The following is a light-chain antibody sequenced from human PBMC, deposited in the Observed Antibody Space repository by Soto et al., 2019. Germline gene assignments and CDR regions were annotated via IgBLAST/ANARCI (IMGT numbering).Light chain of an antibody. Sequence: EVVLTQSPGTLSLSPGERATLSCRASQSVSTNYFAWYQQKPCQAPRLLIFGSSDRATGIPDRFSGSGSGTDFTLTISRLEPEDFAVFYCQKYGSSPPYTFGQGTRLEI. CDR1: QSVSTNY. J-gene: IGKJ2*01. CDR3: QKYGSSPPYT. V-gene: IGKV3-20*01. CDR2: GSS.